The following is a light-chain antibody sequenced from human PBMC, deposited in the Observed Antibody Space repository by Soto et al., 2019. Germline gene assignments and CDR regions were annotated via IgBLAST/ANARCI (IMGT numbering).Light chain of an antibody. CDR3: CSYAGSSTPLI. Sequence: QSALTQAASVSGSPGQSITISCTGTSSDVGSYNLVSWYQQHPGKAPKVMIYEVSKRPSGVSNRFSGSTSGNTASLTISGLQAEDEADYYCCSYAGSSTPLIFGTGTKLTVL. V-gene: IGLV2-23*02. J-gene: IGLJ1*01. CDR1: SSDVGSYNL. CDR2: EVS.